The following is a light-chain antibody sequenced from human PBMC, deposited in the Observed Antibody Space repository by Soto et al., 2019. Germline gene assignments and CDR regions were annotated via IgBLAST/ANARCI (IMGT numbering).Light chain of an antibody. V-gene: IGKV3-15*01. Sequence: EIVLTQSPGTLSLSPGERATLSCRAIQSVSSSYLAWYQQKPGQAPRLLIYGASTRASDIPARFSGSGSGTEFTLTISSLQSEDFAVYYCQQYNNWPPWTFGQGTKVDIK. CDR1: QSVSSSY. CDR3: QQYNNWPPWT. CDR2: GAS. J-gene: IGKJ1*01.